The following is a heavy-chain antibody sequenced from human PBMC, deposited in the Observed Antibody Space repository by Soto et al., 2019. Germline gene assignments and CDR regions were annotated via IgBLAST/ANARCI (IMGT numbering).Heavy chain of an antibody. J-gene: IGHJ4*02. D-gene: IGHD3-22*01. V-gene: IGHV1-69*13. CDR3: ARDATLYESSAYYYLY. Sequence: GPQVKVSCKASGGTFSSSASSWLREAPGQGLEWMGGVIPIFGTANYAQKFQGRVTITADESTSTAYMELSSLRSEDTAVYYCARDATLYESSAYYYLYWGQGTLVTVSS. CDR2: VIPIFGTA. CDR1: GGTFSSSA.